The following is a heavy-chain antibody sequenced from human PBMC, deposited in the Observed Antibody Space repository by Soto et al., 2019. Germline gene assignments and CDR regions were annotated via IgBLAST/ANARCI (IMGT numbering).Heavy chain of an antibody. Sequence: ASVKDSCKTTGYTFSGHYWHWVRQAPGQGLEWMGWISPISGGTDYAQKVQGRVTMTRNTSISTAYMELSGLTSDDTAVYFCARAAGYSFYNYGMDIWGQGTTVTVSS. V-gene: IGHV1-2*02. J-gene: IGHJ6*02. CDR3: ARAAGYSFYNYGMDI. CDR1: GYTFSGHY. D-gene: IGHD5-18*01. CDR2: ISPISGGT.